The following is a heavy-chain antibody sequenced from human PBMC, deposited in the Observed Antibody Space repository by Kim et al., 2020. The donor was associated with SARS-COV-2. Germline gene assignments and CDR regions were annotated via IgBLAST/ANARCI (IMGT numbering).Heavy chain of an antibody. CDR1: GFTFSSYS. D-gene: IGHD3-22*01. Sequence: GGSLRLSCAASGFTFSSYSMNWVRQAPGKGLEWVSSISSSSSYIYYADSVKGRFTISRDNAKNSLYLQMNSLRAEDTAVYYCARVYRGYDSSGYYFEDAFDIWGQGTMVTVSS. J-gene: IGHJ3*02. CDR3: ARVYRGYDSSGYYFEDAFDI. V-gene: IGHV3-21*01. CDR2: ISSSSSYI.